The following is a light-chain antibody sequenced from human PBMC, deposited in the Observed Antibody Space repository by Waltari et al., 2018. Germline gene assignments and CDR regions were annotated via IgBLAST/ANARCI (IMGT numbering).Light chain of an antibody. CDR1: HTAHNY. Sequence: VLTQYPATLSLSPGDRATLSCRASHTAHNYLAWYHQNPGQPPRLLIYHASNMATGIPARFSGSGSETDFTRTISSLEPEDFAVYYCQQRNTWPLTFGGGTTVEI. CDR3: QQRNTWPLT. V-gene: IGKV3-11*01. J-gene: IGKJ4*01. CDR2: HAS.